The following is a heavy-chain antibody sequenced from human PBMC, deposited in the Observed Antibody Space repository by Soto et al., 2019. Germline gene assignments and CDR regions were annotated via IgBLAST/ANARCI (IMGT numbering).Heavy chain of an antibody. V-gene: IGHV4-39*01. CDR3: ASIPRHDYRISDGY. CDR2: TYYRGSN. J-gene: IGHJ4*02. D-gene: IGHD4-4*01. CDR1: GGSISSSSYY. Sequence: SETLSLTCTVSGGSISSSSYYWGWIRQPPGKGLEWIGSTYYRGSNYYNPSLKSRVTISVDTSKNQFSLKLSSVTAADTAVYYCASIPRHDYRISDGYWGQGTLVTVSS.